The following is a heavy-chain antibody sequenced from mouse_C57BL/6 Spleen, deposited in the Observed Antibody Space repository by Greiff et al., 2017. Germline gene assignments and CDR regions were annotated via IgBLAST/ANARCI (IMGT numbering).Heavy chain of an antibody. CDR1: GYTFTSYW. CDR2: IHPNSGST. V-gene: IGHV1-64*01. J-gene: IGHJ4*01. D-gene: IGHD1-1*01. Sequence: QVQLKQPGAELVKPGASVKLSCKASGYTFTSYWMHWVKQRPGQGLEWIGKIHPNSGSTNYNEKFKSKATLTVDKSSSTAYMQLSSLTSEDSAVYYCAREGSVYAMDYWGQGTSVTVSS. CDR3: AREGSVYAMDY.